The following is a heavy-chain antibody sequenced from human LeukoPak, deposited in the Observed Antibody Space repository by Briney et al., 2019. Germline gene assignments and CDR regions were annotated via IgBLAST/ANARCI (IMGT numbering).Heavy chain of an antibody. D-gene: IGHD2-2*01. V-gene: IGHV3-30*18. J-gene: IGHJ5*01. CDR2: ISYDGSNK. Sequence: GRSLRLSCAASGFTFSSYGMHWVRQAPGKGLEWVAVISYDGSNKYYADSANGRFTISRDNSKNTLYLQMNSLRAEDTAVYYCAKDPYCSSTSCSRWDDWFDPWGQGTLVTVPS. CDR3: AKDPYCSSTSCSRWDDWFDP. CDR1: GFTFSSYG.